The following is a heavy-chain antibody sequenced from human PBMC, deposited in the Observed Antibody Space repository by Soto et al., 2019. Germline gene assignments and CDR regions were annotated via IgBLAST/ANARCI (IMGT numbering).Heavy chain of an antibody. CDR3: AKSQDCSSTSCYWYLGYFDY. D-gene: IGHD2-2*01. V-gene: IGHV3-23*01. J-gene: IGHJ4*02. CDR2: ISGSGGST. Sequence: PGGSLRLSCAASGFTFSSYAMSWVRQAPGKGLEWVSAISGSGGSTYYADSVKGRFTISRDNSKNTLYLQMNSLRAEDTAVYYCAKSQDCSSTSCYWYLGYFDYWGQGTLVTVSS. CDR1: GFTFSSYA.